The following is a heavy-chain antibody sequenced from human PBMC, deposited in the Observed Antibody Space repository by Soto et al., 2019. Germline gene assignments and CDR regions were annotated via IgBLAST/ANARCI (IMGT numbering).Heavy chain of an antibody. J-gene: IGHJ6*02. CDR2: ISGSGGST. V-gene: IGHV3-23*01. CDR1: GFTFSSYA. Sequence: GGSLRLSCAASGFTFSSYAMSWVRQAPGKGLEWVSAISGSGGSTYYADSVKGRFTISRDNSKNTLYLQMNGLRAEDTAVYYCAKDKETDFWSGYYKYYYYGMDVWGQGTTVTVSS. D-gene: IGHD3-3*01. CDR3: AKDKETDFWSGYYKYYYYGMDV.